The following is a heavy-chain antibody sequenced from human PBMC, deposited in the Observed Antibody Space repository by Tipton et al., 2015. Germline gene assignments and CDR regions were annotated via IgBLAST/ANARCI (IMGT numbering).Heavy chain of an antibody. CDR2: INKDVAEK. CDR1: GFEFSSYR. D-gene: IGHD2-2*01. J-gene: IGHJ4*02. CDR3: ARVTSFTYYFDF. V-gene: IGHV3-7*01. Sequence: SLRLSCSASGFEFSSYRMSWVRQAPGKGLEWVAYINKDVAEKSYGDSVKGRFTISRDNAKKSLFLQMDNLRAEDTAVYYCARVTSFTYYFDFWGRGALVTVSS.